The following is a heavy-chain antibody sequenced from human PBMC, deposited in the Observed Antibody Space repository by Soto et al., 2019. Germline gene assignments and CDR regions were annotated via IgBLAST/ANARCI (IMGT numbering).Heavy chain of an antibody. J-gene: IGHJ6*02. CDR2: ISGSGGST. CDR1: GFTFSSYA. Sequence: GGSLRLSCAASGFTFSSYAMSWVRQAPGKGLEWVSAISGSGGSTYYADSVKGRFTISRDNSKNTLYLQMNSLRAEDTAVYYCAKDAVAAAGTHYYYGMDVWGQGTTVTSP. V-gene: IGHV3-23*01. D-gene: IGHD6-13*01. CDR3: AKDAVAAAGTHYYYGMDV.